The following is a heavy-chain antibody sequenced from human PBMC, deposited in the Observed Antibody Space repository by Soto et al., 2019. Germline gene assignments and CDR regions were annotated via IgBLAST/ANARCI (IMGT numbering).Heavy chain of an antibody. CDR3: ARDLWWYLH. CDR1: GFPFTSNP. CDR2: ISGGAEGA. D-gene: IGHD2-15*01. V-gene: IGHV3-23*01. J-gene: IGHJ4*02. Sequence: EVQLLESGGALFRLGGALSLPWPASGFPFTSNPLSWVRQAPGKGLEWLSSISGGAEGAYYADSVKGRFTISRDNSKNTLYLQMNSLRAEDTAVYYCARDLWWYLHWGQGTLVTVSS.